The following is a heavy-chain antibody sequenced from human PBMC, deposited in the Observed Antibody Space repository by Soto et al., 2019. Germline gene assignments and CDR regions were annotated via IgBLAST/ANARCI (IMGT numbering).Heavy chain of an antibody. D-gene: IGHD5-12*01. CDR1: GGAISSGGYY. CDR2: IYYSGST. Sequence: QVQLQESGPGLVKPSQTLSLTCTVSGGAISSGGYYWSWIRQHPGKGLEWIGYIYYSGSTYYNPSLQSRVTIYVDTSKNQFSLKLSSVTAADTAVYYCARAIVARPIDYWGQGTLVTVSS. CDR3: ARAIVARPIDY. V-gene: IGHV4-31*03. J-gene: IGHJ4*02.